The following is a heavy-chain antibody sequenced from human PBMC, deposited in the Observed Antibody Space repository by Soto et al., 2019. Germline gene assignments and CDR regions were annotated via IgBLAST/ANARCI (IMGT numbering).Heavy chain of an antibody. D-gene: IGHD3-22*01. CDR3: ARDLRYYYDTSGYFQDY. CDR1: GFTFSSYG. V-gene: IGHV3-33*01. Sequence: GGSLRLSCAASGFTFSSYGMHWVRQAPGKGLEWVAVIWYDGINKYYADSVKGRFTISRDNSKNTLYLQMTSLRADDTAVYYCARDLRYYYDTSGYFQDYWGQGTLVTVSS. CDR2: IWYDGINK. J-gene: IGHJ4*02.